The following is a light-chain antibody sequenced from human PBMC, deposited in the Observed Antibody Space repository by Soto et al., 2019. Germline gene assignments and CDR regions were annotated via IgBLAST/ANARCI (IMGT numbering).Light chain of an antibody. CDR1: QTISSW. CDR2: EAS. Sequence: DIQMPPSPSTLSGSVCHRVTVTFRASQTISSWLAWYQLKPGKAPKLLIHEASNLQSGVPSTFSGSGSGTDFTLTITSLQPEDFATYYCQQYKSYWTFGQGTKVDI. V-gene: IGKV1-5*03. CDR3: QQYKSYWT. J-gene: IGKJ1*01.